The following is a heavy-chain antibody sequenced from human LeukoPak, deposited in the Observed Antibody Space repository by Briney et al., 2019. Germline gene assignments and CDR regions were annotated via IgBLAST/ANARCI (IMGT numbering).Heavy chain of an antibody. D-gene: IGHD2-15*01. V-gene: IGHV3-11*04. J-gene: IGHJ3*02. CDR3: TTSVVAAPKRAFDI. CDR2: ISSDGSTI. CDR1: GFTFSDYY. Sequence: PGGSLRLSCAASGFTFSDYYMNWVRQAPGKGLEWVSCISSDGSTIYYPDSVKGRFTISRDNAKNSLYLQMNSLRDEDTAVYYCTTSVVAAPKRAFDIWGQGTMVTVSS.